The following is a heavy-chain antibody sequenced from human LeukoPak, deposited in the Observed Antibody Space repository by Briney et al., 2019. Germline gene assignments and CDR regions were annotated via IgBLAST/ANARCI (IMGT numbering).Heavy chain of an antibody. J-gene: IGHJ3*02. D-gene: IGHD2-2*02. CDR2: ISAYNGNT. CDR1: GYTFTSYG. CDR3: ATNPRMEYCSRTRCYRGGDAFDI. V-gene: IGHV1-18*01. Sequence: ASVKVSCKASGYTFTSYGISWVRQAPGQGLEWRGWISAYNGNTNYAQKLQGRVTMTTDTSTSTAYMELRRLSSDDTAVYHCATNPRMEYCSRTRCYRGGDAFDIWGPGTMVTVSS.